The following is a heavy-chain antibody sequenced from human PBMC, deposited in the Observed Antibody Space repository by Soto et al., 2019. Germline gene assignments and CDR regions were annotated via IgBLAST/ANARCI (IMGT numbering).Heavy chain of an antibody. D-gene: IGHD5-12*01. CDR2: INHSGST. J-gene: IGHJ3*02. Sequence: QVQLQQWGAGLLKPSETLSLTCAVYGGSFSGYYWSWIRQPPGKGLEWIGEINHSGSTNYNPSLKSRVTISVDTSKNQFSLKLSSVTAADTAVYYCARGWEWLPHDAFDIWGQGTMVTVSS. V-gene: IGHV4-34*01. CDR1: GGSFSGYY. CDR3: ARGWEWLPHDAFDI.